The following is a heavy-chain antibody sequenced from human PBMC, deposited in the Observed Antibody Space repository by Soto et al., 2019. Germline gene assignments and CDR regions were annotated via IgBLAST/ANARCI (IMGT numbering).Heavy chain of an antibody. V-gene: IGHV3-21*06. CDR1: GFSFSKYS. Sequence: GGSLRLSCAASGFSFSKYSMNWVRQAPGKGLGWVSSINDRSNYIYYADSVKGRFTISRDNAINSLYLQMNSLRPDDTAVCYCANFPSCSSYTCLDDGGRGTLXT. CDR2: INDRSNYI. J-gene: IGHJ4*02. D-gene: IGHD2-15*01. CDR3: ANFPSCSSYTCLDD.